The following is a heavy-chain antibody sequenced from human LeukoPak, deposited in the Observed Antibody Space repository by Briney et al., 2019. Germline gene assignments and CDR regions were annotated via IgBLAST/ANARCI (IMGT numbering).Heavy chain of an antibody. D-gene: IGHD3-9*01. V-gene: IGHV5-51*01. CDR1: GYSFTSYW. Sequence: AGESLKISCKGSGYSFTSYWIGWVRQMPGKGLEWMGIIYPGDSDTRYSPSLQGQVTISADKSISTAYLQWSSLKASDTAMYYCARHLMHPLLRYTPTTRYYYGMDVWGQGTTVTVSS. J-gene: IGHJ6*02. CDR2: IYPGDSDT. CDR3: ARHLMHPLLRYTPTTRYYYGMDV.